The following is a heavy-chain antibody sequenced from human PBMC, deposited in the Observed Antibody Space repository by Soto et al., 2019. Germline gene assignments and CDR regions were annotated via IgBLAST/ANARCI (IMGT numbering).Heavy chain of an antibody. V-gene: IGHV4-30-4*01. J-gene: IGHJ5*02. CDR1: AGSISSGDYY. D-gene: IGHD2-2*01. Sequence: SETLSLTCTVSAGSISSGDYYWSWIRQPPGKGLEWIGYIYYDGTARHNPSLKSRVTISLETSRSQFSLRLTSVTAADTAVYHCAPLGKYYQSLDPWGPGTLVTAS. CDR2: IYYDGTA. CDR3: APLGKYYQSLDP.